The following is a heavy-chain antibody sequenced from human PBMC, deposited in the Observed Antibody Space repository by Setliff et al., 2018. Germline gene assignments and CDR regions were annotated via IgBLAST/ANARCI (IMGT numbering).Heavy chain of an antibody. CDR1: GDSISSYY. V-gene: IGHV4-59*01. J-gene: IGHJ4*02. Sequence: PSETLSLTCTVSGDSISSYYWSWVRQPPGKGLEWIGYIYYSGSTNYNPSLKSRVNMSVDTSKNQISLKLTSVTAADTAVYFCARSDWDSSGYYYFDYWGQGTLVTVSS. CDR3: ARSDWDSSGYYYFDY. CDR2: IYYSGST. D-gene: IGHD3-22*01.